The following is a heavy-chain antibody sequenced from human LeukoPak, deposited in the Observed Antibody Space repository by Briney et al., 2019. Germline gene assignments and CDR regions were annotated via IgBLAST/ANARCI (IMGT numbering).Heavy chain of an antibody. D-gene: IGHD3-10*01. CDR3: AIPPPGLFYGSGSYLAFDI. CDR1: GFTFSSYS. CDR2: ISSSSSTI. J-gene: IGHJ3*02. V-gene: IGHV3-48*01. Sequence: PGGSLRLSCAASGFTFSSYSMNWVRQAPGKGLEWVSYISSSSSTIYYADSVKGRFTISRDNSKNTLYLQMNSLRAEDTAVYYCAIPPPGLFYGSGSYLAFDIWGQGTMVTVSS.